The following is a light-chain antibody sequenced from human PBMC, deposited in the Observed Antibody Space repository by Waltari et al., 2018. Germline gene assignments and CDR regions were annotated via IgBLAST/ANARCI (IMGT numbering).Light chain of an antibody. CDR3: CSYAGTNIPVL. V-gene: IGLV2-23*02. J-gene: IGLJ2*01. CDR2: EVT. CDR1: SSDIGTYNF. Sequence: QPALSQPASVSGSPGQSITISCSGTSSDIGTYNFVSWYQQHPGKAPKIVIYEVTERPSGVFYPLSGFKSGNTALLNISWLQGEDEADYYCCSYAGTNIPVLFGGGTRLNVL.